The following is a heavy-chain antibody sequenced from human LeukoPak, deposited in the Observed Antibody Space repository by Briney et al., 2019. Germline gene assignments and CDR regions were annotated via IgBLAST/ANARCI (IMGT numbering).Heavy chain of an antibody. Sequence: GESLKISCQGSGYSFTNYWIGWVRQVPGKGLQRMGIIYPADFETRYSPSFQGQVTISVDKSINTAYLQWGSLRVSDTAIYYCVTTLYSGIYGDAFDVWAQGTMVTVSS. CDR3: VTTLYSGIYGDAFDV. V-gene: IGHV5-51*01. CDR2: IYPADFET. J-gene: IGHJ3*01. CDR1: GYSFTNYW. D-gene: IGHD1-26*01.